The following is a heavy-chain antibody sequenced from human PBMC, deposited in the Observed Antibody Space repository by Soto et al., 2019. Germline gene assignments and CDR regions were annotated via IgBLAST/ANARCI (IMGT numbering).Heavy chain of an antibody. Sequence: QVQLQESGPGLVKPSESLFLTCTVSGGSISSYYWSWIRQPPGKGLEWIGYIYYSGSTNYNPSLKSRVTISVDTSKNQFSLKLSSVTAADTAVYYCARDMVRGVKWYYYYYMDVWGKGTTVTVSS. CDR1: GGSISSYY. J-gene: IGHJ6*03. CDR3: ARDMVRGVKWYYYYYMDV. V-gene: IGHV4-59*01. CDR2: IYYSGST. D-gene: IGHD3-10*01.